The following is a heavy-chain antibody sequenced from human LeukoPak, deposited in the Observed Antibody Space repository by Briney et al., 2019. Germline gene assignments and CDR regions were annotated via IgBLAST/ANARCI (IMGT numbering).Heavy chain of an antibody. J-gene: IGHJ5*02. CDR3: ARSRVQLWP. D-gene: IGHD5-18*01. CDR2: ISSSGSTI. CDR1: GLPIADFA. Sequence: PGGSLRLSCVASGLPIADFAMHWVRQAPGKGLEWVSYISSSGSTIYYADSVKGRFTISRDNAKNSLYLQMNSLRAEDTAVYYCARSRVQLWPWGQGTLVTVSS. V-gene: IGHV3-48*03.